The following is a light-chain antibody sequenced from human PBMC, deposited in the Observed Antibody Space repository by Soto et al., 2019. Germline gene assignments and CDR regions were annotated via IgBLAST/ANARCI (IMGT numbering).Light chain of an antibody. CDR3: RQYAFSPGA. J-gene: IGKJ1*01. CDR1: QTVSSNF. V-gene: IGKV3-20*01. Sequence: ECVLGQSLGPLGFSPGAKSTPPCPPSQTVSSNFLAWYQQIPGQAPRLLIYGTSSRATGIPDRFSGSGSGTDFTLTISSLEAGDCTLDYCRQYAFSPGAFGQGSKVAIK. CDR2: GTS.